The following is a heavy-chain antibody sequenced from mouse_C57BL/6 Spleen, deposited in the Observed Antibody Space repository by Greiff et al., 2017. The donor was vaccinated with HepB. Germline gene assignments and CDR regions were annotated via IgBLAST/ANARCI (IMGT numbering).Heavy chain of an antibody. Sequence: VKLVESGAELVRPGASVTLSCKASGYTFTDYEMHWVKQTPVHGLEWIGAIDPETGGTAYNQKFKGKAILTADKSSSTAYMELRSLTSEDSAVYYCTRDSSVYRDFDYWGQGTTLTVSS. CDR1: GYTFTDYE. CDR3: TRDSSVYRDFDY. V-gene: IGHV1-15*01. CDR2: IDPETGGT. D-gene: IGHD3-2*02. J-gene: IGHJ2*01.